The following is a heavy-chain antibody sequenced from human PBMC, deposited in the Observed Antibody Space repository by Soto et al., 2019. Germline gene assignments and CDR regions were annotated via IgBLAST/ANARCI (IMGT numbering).Heavy chain of an antibody. CDR1: GFVFDDYA. CDR2: ISWNSGNI. J-gene: IGHJ4*02. CDR3: AKDTDPGEVLDVSYFDH. V-gene: IGHV3-9*01. Sequence: EVQLVESGGGLVQPGRSLRLSCEASGFVFDDYAMNWVRQPPGKGLEWVSSISWNSGNIGYADSMKGRFTISRDNAKNSLYLQMNSLGTDDTALYYCAKDTDPGEVLDVSYFDHWGRGTLVTVSS. D-gene: IGHD3-10*01.